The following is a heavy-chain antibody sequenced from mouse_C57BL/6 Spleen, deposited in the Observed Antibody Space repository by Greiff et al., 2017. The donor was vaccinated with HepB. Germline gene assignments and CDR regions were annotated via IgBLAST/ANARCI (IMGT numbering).Heavy chain of an antibody. V-gene: IGHV5-6*01. CDR2: ISSGGSYT. CDR3: ARPRGGYFDC. Sequence: EVKLVESGGDLVKPGGSLKLSCAASGFTFSSYGMSWVRQTPDKRLEWVATISSGGSYTYYPDSVKGRFTISRDNAKNTLYLQMSSLKSEDTAMYYCARPRGGYFDCWGQGTTLTVSS. J-gene: IGHJ2*01. CDR1: GFTFSSYG.